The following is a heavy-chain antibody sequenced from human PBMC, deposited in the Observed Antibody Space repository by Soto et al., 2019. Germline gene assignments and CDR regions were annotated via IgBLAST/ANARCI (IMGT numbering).Heavy chain of an antibody. V-gene: IGHV3-23*01. D-gene: IGHD1-1*01. Sequence: GGSLRLSCAASGLSFSNYAMTWVRQAPGKGLEWVSAISGSGDTTYYADSVRGRFTLSRDNSKNTLYLQMNSLRAEDTAVYYCAKDPTGMIRGFFDYWGQGTLVTVSS. CDR2: ISGSGDTT. CDR3: AKDPTGMIRGFFDY. J-gene: IGHJ4*02. CDR1: GLSFSNYA.